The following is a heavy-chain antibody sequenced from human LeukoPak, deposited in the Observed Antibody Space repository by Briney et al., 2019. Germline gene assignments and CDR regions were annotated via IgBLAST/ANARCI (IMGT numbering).Heavy chain of an antibody. CDR2: IYSGGST. CDR3: AKQPILSGYYSSNYYYYGMDV. CDR1: GFTVSSNY. V-gene: IGHV3-53*01. D-gene: IGHD3-9*01. Sequence: GSLRLSCAASGFTVSSNYMSWVRQAPGKGLEWVSVIYSGGSTYYADSVKGRFTISRDNSKNTLYLQMDSLRAEDTAVYYCAKQPILSGYYSSNYYYYGMDVWGQGTTVTVSS. J-gene: IGHJ6*02.